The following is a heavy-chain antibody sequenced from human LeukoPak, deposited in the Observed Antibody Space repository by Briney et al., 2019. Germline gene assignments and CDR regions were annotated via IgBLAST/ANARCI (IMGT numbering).Heavy chain of an antibody. CDR3: ARELRDSGYDLGHYYYYYGMDV. J-gene: IGHJ6*04. V-gene: IGHV1-46*01. D-gene: IGHD5-12*01. CDR1: GYTFTSYY. Sequence: GASVKVSCKASGYTFTSYYMHWVRQAPGQGLEWMGIINPSGGSTSYAQKFQGRVTMTRDTSTSTVYMELSSLRSEDTAVYYCARELRDSGYDLGHYYYYYGMDVWGKGTTVTVSS. CDR2: INPSGGST.